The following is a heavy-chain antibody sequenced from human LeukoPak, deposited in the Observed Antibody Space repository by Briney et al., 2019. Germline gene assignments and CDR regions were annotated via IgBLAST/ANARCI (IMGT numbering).Heavy chain of an antibody. J-gene: IGHJ4*02. CDR3: AGGTGFIIKD. V-gene: IGHV3-7*03. Sequence: GGSLRLSCAASGFTFSLYWRNWVRGAPGKGLEWVANIKQDGSEKNYVDSVKGRFTISRDNAKNSLYLQMNNLRVEDTAMYYCAGGTGFIIKDWGQGTLVTVSS. D-gene: IGHD3-9*01. CDR2: IKQDGSEK. CDR1: GFTFSLYW.